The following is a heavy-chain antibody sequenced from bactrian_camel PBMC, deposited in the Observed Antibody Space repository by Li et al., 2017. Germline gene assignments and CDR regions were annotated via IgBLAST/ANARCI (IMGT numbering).Heavy chain of an antibody. V-gene: IGHV3S1*01. CDR1: FLTYNNNC. CDR2: IFTDGGST. D-gene: IGHD4*01. J-gene: IGHJ6*01. CDR3: AAGGECRATDYFDY. Sequence: HVQLVESGGGSVQAGGSLRLSCSASFLTYNNNCMAWFRQAPGKEREGVAGIFTDGGSTMYADPVKGRFTISKDSAKNILHLQMNSLKPEDTAMYYCAAGGECRATDYFDYWGQGTQVTVS.